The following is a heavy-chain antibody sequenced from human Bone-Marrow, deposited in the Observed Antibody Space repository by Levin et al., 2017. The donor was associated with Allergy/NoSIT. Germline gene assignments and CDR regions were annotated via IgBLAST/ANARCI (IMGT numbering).Heavy chain of an antibody. CDR1: GYSFTSYW. CDR2: IDPSDAYT. D-gene: IGHD6-19*01. V-gene: IGHV5-10-1*01. J-gene: IGHJ4*02. CDR3: ARRLSSGWYSVDY. Sequence: GSLRLSCKGSGYSFTSYWISWVRQMPGKGLEWMGRIDPSDAYTNYSPAFQGHVTISADTSINTAYLQWSSLKSSDTAMYYFARRLSSGWYSVDYWGQGPLVTVSS.